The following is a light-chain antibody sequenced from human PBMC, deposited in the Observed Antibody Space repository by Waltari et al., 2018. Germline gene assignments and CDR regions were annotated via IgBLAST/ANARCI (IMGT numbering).Light chain of an antibody. CDR2: GAS. J-gene: IGKJ5*01. Sequence: EIVMTQSPATLSVSPGERATLSCRASQSISTNLAWYQQKHGQAPRLLIYGASTRATGFPARFSGGGFGTECTLTISSLRSEDFAVYYCQHYHNWPPITFGQGTRLEIK. CDR3: QHYHNWPPIT. CDR1: QSISTN. V-gene: IGKV3-15*01.